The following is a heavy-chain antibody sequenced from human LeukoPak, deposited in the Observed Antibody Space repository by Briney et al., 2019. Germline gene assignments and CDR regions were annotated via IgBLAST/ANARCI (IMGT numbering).Heavy chain of an antibody. CDR1: GFTFSSYA. Sequence: GGSLRLSCVASGFTFSSYAMSWVRQAPGEGLQWVSGISDSGYYIYYADSVKGRFTISRDNSKSTLYLQMNSLRAEDTAVYYCAKVSCGGGGCFRSKLNSYNGMDVWGQGTTVTVSS. CDR3: AKVSCGGGGCFRSKLNSYNGMDV. D-gene: IGHD2-15*01. CDR2: ISDSGYYI. V-gene: IGHV3-23*01. J-gene: IGHJ6*02.